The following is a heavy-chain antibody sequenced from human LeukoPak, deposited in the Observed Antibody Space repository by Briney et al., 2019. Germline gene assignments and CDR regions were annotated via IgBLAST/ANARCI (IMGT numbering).Heavy chain of an antibody. CDR1: GFSLSTSGVG. J-gene: IGHJ3*02. CDR2: IYWDDDK. Sequence: SGPTLVIPTQTLTLTCTFSGFSLSTSGVGVGWIRQPPGKALEWLALIYWDDDKRYSPSLKSRLTITKDTSKNQVVLTMTNMDPVDTATYYCAHSTPNYVWGSYRSHDAFDIWGQGTMVTVSS. CDR3: AHSTPNYVWGSYRSHDAFDI. D-gene: IGHD3-16*02. V-gene: IGHV2-5*02.